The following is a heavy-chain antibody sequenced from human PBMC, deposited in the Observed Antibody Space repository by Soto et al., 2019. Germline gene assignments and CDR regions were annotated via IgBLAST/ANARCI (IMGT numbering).Heavy chain of an antibody. V-gene: IGHV1-18*01. Sequence: ASVKVSCKASGYTFTSYDINWVRQAPGQGLEWMGWISAYNGNTNYAQKLQGRVTMTTDTSTSTAYMELSRLRSDDTAVYYCARGEYYGSGSYYGGMDVWGQGTTVTVSS. D-gene: IGHD3-10*01. CDR3: ARGEYYGSGSYYGGMDV. CDR2: ISAYNGNT. CDR1: GYTFTSYD. J-gene: IGHJ6*02.